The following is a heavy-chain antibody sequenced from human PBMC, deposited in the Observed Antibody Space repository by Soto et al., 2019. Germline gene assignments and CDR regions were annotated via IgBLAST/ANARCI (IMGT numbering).Heavy chain of an antibody. CDR2: ISTYSGNT. J-gene: IGHJ4*02. Sequence: GASVKVSFKTSGYTFSSYSINWVRQAPGQGLEWMAWISTYSGNTHYAERVQGRVTVTLDKSARTAFMEMRGLTSDDTAVYFCARDNGYYDLWGQGTLVTVSS. V-gene: IGHV1-18*04. CDR1: GYTFSSYS. CDR3: ARDNGYYDL.